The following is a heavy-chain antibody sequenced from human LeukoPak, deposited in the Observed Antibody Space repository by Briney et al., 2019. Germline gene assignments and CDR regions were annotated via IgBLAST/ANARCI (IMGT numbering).Heavy chain of an antibody. V-gene: IGHV3-30*02. CDR3: AKDLDCSGGTCHKAFDC. CDR1: GFTLSTYG. Sequence: PGGSLRPSCVASGFTLSTYGMHWVRQAPGKGLEWVAFIRYDGSDKFYGDSVKGRFTTSRDNSKNTLYLQMSRLRVEDTAVYYCAKDLDCSGGTCHKAFDCWAREPWSPSPQ. D-gene: IGHD2-15*01. J-gene: IGHJ4*02. CDR2: IRYDGSDK.